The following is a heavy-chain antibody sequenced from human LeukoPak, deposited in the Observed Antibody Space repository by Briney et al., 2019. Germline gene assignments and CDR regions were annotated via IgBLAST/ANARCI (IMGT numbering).Heavy chain of an antibody. Sequence: GGSLRLSCAASGFTFSSYSMNWVRQAPGKGLEWVSSISSSSSYIYYADSVKGRFTISRDNAKNSLYLQMNSLRAEDTAVYYCARGPVKGGNSHFDYWGQGTLVTVSS. V-gene: IGHV3-21*01. CDR3: ARGPVKGGNSHFDY. D-gene: IGHD4-23*01. CDR1: GFTFSSYS. J-gene: IGHJ4*02. CDR2: ISSSSSYI.